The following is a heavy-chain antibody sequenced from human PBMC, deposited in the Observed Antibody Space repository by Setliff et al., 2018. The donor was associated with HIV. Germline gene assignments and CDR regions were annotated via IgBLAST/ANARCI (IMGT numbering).Heavy chain of an antibody. J-gene: IGHJ4*02. V-gene: IGHV4-59*12. D-gene: IGHD6-13*01. CDR1: GDSISSYS. Sequence: PSETLSLTCTVSGDSISSYSWNWIRQSPGGGLEWIGFIFSSGSTKYNPSLQSRVTMSIDTSKNQFSLKLSSVTAADTAVYFCARGRGSSSSWPIDYWGQGTLVTVSS. CDR2: IFSSGST. CDR3: ARGRGSSSSWPIDY.